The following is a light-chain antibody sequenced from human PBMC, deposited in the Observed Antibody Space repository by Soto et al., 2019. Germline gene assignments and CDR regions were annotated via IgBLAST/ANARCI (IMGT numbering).Light chain of an antibody. CDR1: QNILYKSKNKNY. CDR2: WAS. J-gene: IGKJ3*01. Sequence: DLLLTPSPDSLCMSLGERATINCKSSQNILYKSKNKNYLAWYQQKPGQPPKLLIYWASTRESGVPDRFSGSGSGTDFTLTINGLQAEDVAVYFCQQYHTTPFTFGPGTKVDIK. V-gene: IGKV4-1*01. CDR3: QQYHTTPFT.